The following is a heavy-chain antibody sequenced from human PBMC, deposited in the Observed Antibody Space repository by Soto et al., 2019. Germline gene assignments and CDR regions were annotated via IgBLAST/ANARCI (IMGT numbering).Heavy chain of an antibody. D-gene: IGHD3-22*01. V-gene: IGHV1-69*01. J-gene: IGHJ4*02. CDR2: IIPIFGTA. CDR1: GGTFSSYA. Sequence: VKVSCKASGGTFSSYAISWVRQAPGQGLEWMGGIIPIFGTANYAQKFQGRVTITADESTSTAYMELSSLRSEDTAVYYCARDPRGSYDSSGYYYAQPFDYWGQGTQVTVSS. CDR3: ARDPRGSYDSSGYYYAQPFDY.